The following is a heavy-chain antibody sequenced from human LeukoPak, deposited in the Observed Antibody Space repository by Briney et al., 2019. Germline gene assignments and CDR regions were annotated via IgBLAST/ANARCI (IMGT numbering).Heavy chain of an antibody. V-gene: IGHV3-23*01. CDR1: GFTFSSYA. CDR3: SRGGGSSWFDY. D-gene: IGHD6-13*01. CDR2: ISGSGGST. J-gene: IGHJ4*02. Sequence: GGSLRLSCAASGFTFSSYAMSWVRQAPGKGLEWVSAISGSGGSTYYADSVKGRFTFSRDNSKNTLYLQMNSLRAEDTAVYYCSRGGGSSWFDYWGQGTLVTVSS.